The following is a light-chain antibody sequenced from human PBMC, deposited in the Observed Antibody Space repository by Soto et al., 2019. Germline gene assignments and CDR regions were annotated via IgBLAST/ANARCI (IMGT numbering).Light chain of an antibody. Sequence: QSALTQPASVSGSPGQSITISCTGTSSDVGGYAYVSWYQQYPGKAPKLVISEVSNRPSGISHRFSGSRSGNTASLTISGLQAEDEAHYYCSSYTSDTTTVFGGGTKLTVL. V-gene: IGLV2-14*01. CDR3: SSYTSDTTTV. J-gene: IGLJ2*01. CDR2: EVS. CDR1: SSDVGGYAY.